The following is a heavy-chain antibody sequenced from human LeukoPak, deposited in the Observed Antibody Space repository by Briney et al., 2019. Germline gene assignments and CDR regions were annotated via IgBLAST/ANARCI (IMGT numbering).Heavy chain of an antibody. CDR1: GYTFTDYY. J-gene: IGHJ4*02. V-gene: IGHV1/OR15-3*02. CDR3: AAAGTDYFDY. Sequence: ASVKVSCKASGYTFTDYYMHWVRQAPGQGFEWMGWINAGNGNTKYSQKFQGRVTITRDTSASTAYMELSSLRSEDTAVYYCAAAGTDYFDYWGQGTLVTVSS. CDR2: INAGNGNT. D-gene: IGHD6-13*01.